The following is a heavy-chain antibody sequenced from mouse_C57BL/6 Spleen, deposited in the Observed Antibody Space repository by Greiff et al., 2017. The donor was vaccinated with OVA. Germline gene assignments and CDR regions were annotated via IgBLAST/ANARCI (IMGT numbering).Heavy chain of an antibody. J-gene: IGHJ3*01. CDR1: GYAFSSYW. D-gene: IGHD2-3*01. V-gene: IGHV1-80*01. Sequence: QVQLQQSGAELVKPGASVKISCKASGYAFSSYWMNWVKQRPGKGLEWIGQIYPGDGDTNYNGKFKGKATLTADKSSSTAYMQRSSLTSEDSAVYFCARFGGYYPWFAYWGQGTLVTVSA. CDR3: ARFGGYYPWFAY. CDR2: IYPGDGDT.